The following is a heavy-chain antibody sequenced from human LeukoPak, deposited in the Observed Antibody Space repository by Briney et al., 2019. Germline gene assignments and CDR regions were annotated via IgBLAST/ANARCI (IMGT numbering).Heavy chain of an antibody. V-gene: IGHV5-51*01. CDR2: IYPGDSDT. Sequence: GESLKISCKGSGYSFTNYGIDWVRQMPGKGLEWMGIIYPGDSDTTYSPSFQGQVTFSADKSISTAYLQWSSLKASDTAMYYCARRASGYAADSFDYWGQGSLVTVSS. CDR3: ARRASGYAADSFDY. D-gene: IGHD3-22*01. CDR1: GYSFTNYG. J-gene: IGHJ4*02.